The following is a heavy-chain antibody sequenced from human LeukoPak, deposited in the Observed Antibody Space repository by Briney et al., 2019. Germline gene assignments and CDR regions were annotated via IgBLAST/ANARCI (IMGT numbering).Heavy chain of an antibody. D-gene: IGHD5-12*01. Sequence: GGSLRLSCAASGFTFSSYWMHWVRQAPGKGLVWVSRINSDGSSTSYADSVKGRFTISRDNAKNTLYLQMNSLRAEDTVVYYCATSPYDYAYYYYYMGVWGKGTTVTVSS. V-gene: IGHV3-74*01. CDR1: GFTFSSYW. CDR2: INSDGSST. J-gene: IGHJ6*03. CDR3: ATSPYDYAYYYYYMGV.